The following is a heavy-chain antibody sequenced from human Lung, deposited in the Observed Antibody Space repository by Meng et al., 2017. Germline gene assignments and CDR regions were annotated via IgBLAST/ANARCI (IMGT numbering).Heavy chain of an antibody. J-gene: IGHJ4*02. CDR1: DYTFTGYG. D-gene: IGHD3-10*01. CDR3: ARGTPGRSYCDY. Sequence: HVQLLQSGAEVKQPGAPLKFSCKASDYTFTGYGVCWVRQAPGQGLEWMAWLGAHPGDTSFAPKFLGRVTVTADTATATAYMELRSLRSDDTAVYYCARGTPGRSYCDYWGLGTLVTVSS. V-gene: IGHV1-18*01. CDR2: LGAHPGDT.